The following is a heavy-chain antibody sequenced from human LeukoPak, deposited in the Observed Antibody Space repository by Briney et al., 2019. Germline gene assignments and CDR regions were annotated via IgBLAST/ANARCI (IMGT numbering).Heavy chain of an antibody. D-gene: IGHD3-9*01. J-gene: IGHJ4*02. V-gene: IGHV3-30*04. CDR1: GITFSTYA. Sequence: PGGSLRLSCAASGITFSTYAMHGVRQAPGKGLEWVAAISSDGRDTFYTDSVRGRFTVSRDNSKNTLCLQMNSLAAEDTAVYYCARDWLFDYWGQGTLVTVSS. CDR2: ISSDGRDT. CDR3: ARDWLFDY.